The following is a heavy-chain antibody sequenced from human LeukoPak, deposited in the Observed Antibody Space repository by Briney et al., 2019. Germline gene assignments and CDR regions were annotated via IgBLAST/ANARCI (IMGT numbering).Heavy chain of an antibody. D-gene: IGHD1-26*01. CDR3: AKGWSSGSHPIDN. J-gene: IGHJ4*02. CDR1: GFTFSIYD. Sequence: PGGSLRLSCAASGFTFSIYDMSWVRQAPGKGLEWVSGISTSGGSTYYADSVKGRFTISRDNFKNTLYLQMNSLRAEDTAVYSCAKGWSSGSHPIDNWGQGTLVTVSS. CDR2: ISTSGGST. V-gene: IGHV3-23*01.